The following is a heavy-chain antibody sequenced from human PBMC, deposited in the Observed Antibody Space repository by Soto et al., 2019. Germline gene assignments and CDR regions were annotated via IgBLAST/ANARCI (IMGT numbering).Heavy chain of an antibody. V-gene: IGHV1-24*01. D-gene: IGHD3-10*01. CDR2: LILKMVK. CDR3: ATAGITMVRGVIITSGNWFDP. CDR1: DTPSLNYP. Sequence: ASVKVSARFPDTPSLNYPCTGCDRLLEKGLSGWEVLILKMVKHAQKFQGRVTMTEDTSTDTAYMELSSLRSEDTAVYYCATAGITMVRGVIITSGNWFDPWGQGTLVTVSS. J-gene: IGHJ5*02.